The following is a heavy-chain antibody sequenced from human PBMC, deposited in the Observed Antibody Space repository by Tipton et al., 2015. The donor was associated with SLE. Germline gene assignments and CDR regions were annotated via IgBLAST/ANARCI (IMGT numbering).Heavy chain of an antibody. CDR2: IYYSGST. Sequence: TLSLTCTVSGGSISSYYWSWIRQPPGKGLEWIGYIYYSGSTNYTPSLKSRVTISVDTSKNQFSLKLSSVTAADTAVYYCARIPDWFDPWGQGTLVTVSS. V-gene: IGHV4-59*08. CDR3: ARIPDWFDP. CDR1: GGSISSYY. J-gene: IGHJ5*02.